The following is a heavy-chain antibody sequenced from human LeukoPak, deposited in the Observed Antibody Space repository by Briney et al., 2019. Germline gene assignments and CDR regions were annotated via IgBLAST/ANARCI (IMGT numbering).Heavy chain of an antibody. CDR1: GGSISSGGYS. V-gene: IGHV4-31*03. CDR3: ARDNVVPPKWGFDP. Sequence: SQTLSLTCTVSGGSISSGGYSWSWIRQHPWKGLEWIGYIYYSGSTYYNPSLKSRVTISVDTSKNQFSLKLSSVTAADTAVYYCARDNVVPPKWGFDPWGQGTLVTVSS. CDR2: IYYSGST. J-gene: IGHJ5*02. D-gene: IGHD2-2*01.